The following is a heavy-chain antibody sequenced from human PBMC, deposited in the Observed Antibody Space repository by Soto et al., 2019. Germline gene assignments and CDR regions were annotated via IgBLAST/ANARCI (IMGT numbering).Heavy chain of an antibody. CDR3: ARVEGLTIPFDY. J-gene: IGHJ4*02. CDR2: INSDGSST. CDR1: GFTFSSYW. D-gene: IGHD3-9*01. V-gene: IGHV3-74*01. Sequence: GGSLRLSCAASGFTFSSYWMHWVRQAPGKGLVWVSRINSDGSSTSYADSVKGRFTISRDNAKNTLYLQMNSLRAEDTAVYYCARVEGLTIPFDYWGQGTLVTVSS.